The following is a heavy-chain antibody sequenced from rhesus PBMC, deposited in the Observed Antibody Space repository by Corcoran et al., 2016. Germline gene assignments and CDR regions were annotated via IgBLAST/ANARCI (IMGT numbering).Heavy chain of an antibody. Sequence: QVQLQESGPGLVKPSETLSIICTVSGGSISGDYWNWIRQPPGKGLEWIGYIGGSGGTAYYNPSLKSRFTISTDTSNHQFSLKLSSVTAADTAMYYCTTIGRVSDAFDFWGQGLRVTVSS. V-gene: IGHV4-165*02. D-gene: IGHD6-13*01. J-gene: IGHJ3*01. CDR2: IGGSGGTA. CDR3: TTIGRVSDAFDF. CDR1: GGSISGDY.